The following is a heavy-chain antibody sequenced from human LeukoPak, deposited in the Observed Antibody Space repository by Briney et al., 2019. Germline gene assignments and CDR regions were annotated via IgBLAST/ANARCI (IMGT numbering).Heavy chain of an antibody. V-gene: IGHV6-1*01. CDR3: AGTTVVVVAATRLDY. J-gene: IGHJ4*02. D-gene: IGHD2-15*01. CDR1: GDSVSSNSAA. Sequence: SQTLSLTCAISGDSVSSNSAAWNWIRQSPSRGLEWLGRTYYRSKWYNDYAVSVKSRITINPDTSKNQFSLQLNSVTPEDTAVYYCAGTTVVVVAATRLDYWGQGTLVTVSS. CDR2: TYYRSKWYN.